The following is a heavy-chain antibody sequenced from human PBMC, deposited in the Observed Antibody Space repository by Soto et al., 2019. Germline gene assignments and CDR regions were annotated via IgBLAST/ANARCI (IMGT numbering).Heavy chain of an antibody. CDR2: IYSAGSA. J-gene: IGHJ4*02. CDR1: GFTVSTYY. CDR3: ARVPSSSYHYFDY. D-gene: IGHD6-13*01. Sequence: PGGSLRLSCAASGFTVSTYYMSWVRQAPGKGLEWVSVIYSAGSADFADSVKGRFTVSRDNSKNTLYLQMSSLRAEDTAVYYCARVPSSSYHYFDYWGQGTLVTVXS. V-gene: IGHV3-66*01.